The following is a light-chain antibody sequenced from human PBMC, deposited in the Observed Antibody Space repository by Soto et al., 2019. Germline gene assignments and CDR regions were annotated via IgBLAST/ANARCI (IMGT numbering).Light chain of an antibody. CDR3: SSYTASSTYV. Sequence: QSVLTQPASVSGSPGQSITISCTGTSSDVGGYNYVSWYQHHPGKAPKLMIFDVSNRPSGVSNRFSGSKSGNTASLTISGLQAEDESDYYCSSYTASSTYVFGTGTKLTDL. V-gene: IGLV2-14*03. CDR2: DVS. CDR1: SSDVGGYNY. J-gene: IGLJ1*01.